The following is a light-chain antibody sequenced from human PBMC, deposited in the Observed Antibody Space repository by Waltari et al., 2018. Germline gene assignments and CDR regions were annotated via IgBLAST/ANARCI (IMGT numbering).Light chain of an antibody. Sequence: DIQMTQSPSTLSASVGDRVTITCRASQTISIWLAWYQQKPGKAPKVLIYDASTLESGVPSRFSGSGSGTDFTLTISSLQPDDFATYYCQQYDNLPITFGQGTRLEIK. V-gene: IGKV1-5*01. J-gene: IGKJ5*01. CDR2: DAS. CDR3: QQYDNLPIT. CDR1: QTISIW.